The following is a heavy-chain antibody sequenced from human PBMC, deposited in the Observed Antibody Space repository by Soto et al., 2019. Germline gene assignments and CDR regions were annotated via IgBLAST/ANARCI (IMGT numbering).Heavy chain of an antibody. CDR3: ARDLTKASSPFDY. J-gene: IGHJ4*02. D-gene: IGHD6-13*01. V-gene: IGHV3-21*01. CDR1: GFTFSSYS. CDR2: ISSSSSYI. Sequence: EVQLVASGGGLVKPGGSLRLSCAASGFTFSSYSMNWVRQAPGKGLEWVSSISSSSSYIYYADSVKGRFTISRDNAKNSLYLQMNSLRAEDTAVYYCARDLTKASSPFDYWGQGTLVTVSS.